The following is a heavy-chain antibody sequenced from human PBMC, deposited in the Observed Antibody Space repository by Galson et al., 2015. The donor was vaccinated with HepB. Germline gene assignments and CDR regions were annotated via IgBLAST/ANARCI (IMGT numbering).Heavy chain of an antibody. CDR3: TRDIRHASIAFDY. CDR1: GFTFGDYP. Sequence: SLRLSCAVSGFTFGDYPMNWVRQAPGKGLEWVGFIRSDAYGGTTEYAASVKGRFTISRDDSKSIAYLQMNSLKTEDTAVYYCTRDIRHASIAFDYWGQVTLVTVSS. CDR2: IRSDAYGGTT. D-gene: IGHD6-6*01. J-gene: IGHJ4*02. V-gene: IGHV3-49*04.